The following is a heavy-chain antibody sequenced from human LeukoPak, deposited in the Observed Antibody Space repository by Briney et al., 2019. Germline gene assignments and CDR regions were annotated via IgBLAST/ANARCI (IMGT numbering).Heavy chain of an antibody. Sequence: GGSLRLSCAASGFTFSSYAMSWVRQAPGKGLEWVSAISGSGGSTYYADSVKGRFTISRDNSKNTLYLQMNGLRAEDTAVYYCAKSRRGVPGIAAAAHGYWGQGTLVTVSS. CDR1: GFTFSSYA. J-gene: IGHJ4*02. CDR3: AKSRRGVPGIAAAAHGY. CDR2: ISGSGGST. V-gene: IGHV3-23*01. D-gene: IGHD6-13*01.